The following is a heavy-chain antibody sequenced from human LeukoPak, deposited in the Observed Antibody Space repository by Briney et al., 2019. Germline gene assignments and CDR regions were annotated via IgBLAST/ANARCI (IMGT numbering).Heavy chain of an antibody. D-gene: IGHD1-26*01. CDR2: ISSSISTI. CDR1: GSTFSSYS. J-gene: IGHJ4*02. V-gene: IGHV3-48*01. Sequence: PGGSLRLSCAASGSTFSSYSMNWVRQAPGKGLEWVSYISSSISTIYYADSVKGRFTISRDNAKNSLYLQMNSLRAEDTAVYYCARVRGSYYLDYWGQGTLVTVSS. CDR3: ARVRGSYYLDY.